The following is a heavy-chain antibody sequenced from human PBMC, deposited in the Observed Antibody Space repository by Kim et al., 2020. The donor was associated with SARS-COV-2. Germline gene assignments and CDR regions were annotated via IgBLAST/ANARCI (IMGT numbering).Heavy chain of an antibody. CDR2: INTNTGKP. D-gene: IGHD5-12*01. CDR1: GYTFTSYA. J-gene: IGHJ4*02. Sequence: ASVKVSCKASGYTFTSYAMNWVRQAPGQGLEWMGWINTNTGKPTYARGFTGRFVFSLDTSVSTSYLQISSLMAEDTAVYYCARGNIGDFDSWGQGTLVTVSS. V-gene: IGHV7-4-1*02. CDR3: ARGNIGDFDS.